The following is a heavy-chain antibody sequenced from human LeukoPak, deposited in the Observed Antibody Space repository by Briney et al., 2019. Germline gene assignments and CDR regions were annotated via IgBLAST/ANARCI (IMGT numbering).Heavy chain of an antibody. CDR3: ARQVGSWGGYSSEMSFDI. V-gene: IGHV3-30-3*01. Sequence: GGSLRLSCAASGFTFSSYAMHWVRQAPGKGLEWVAVISYDGSNKYYADSVKGRFTISRDNSKNTLYLQMNSLRAEDTAVYYCARQVGSWGGYSSEMSFDIWGQGTMVTVSS. CDR1: GFTFSSYA. D-gene: IGHD1-26*01. J-gene: IGHJ3*02. CDR2: ISYDGSNK.